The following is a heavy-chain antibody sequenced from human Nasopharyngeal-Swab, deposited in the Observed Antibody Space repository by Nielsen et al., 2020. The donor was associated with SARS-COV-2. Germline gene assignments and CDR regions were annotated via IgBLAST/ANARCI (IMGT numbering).Heavy chain of an antibody. J-gene: IGHJ6*03. Sequence: GESLKISCAASGFTLSSFWMHWVRQAPGKGLVWVSRLNSDGSSTSYADSVQGRFTISRDNAKNTLFLQMNSARVEDTSVYYCVGQSPEGYYYYYMDVWGTGTTVTVSS. CDR2: LNSDGSST. CDR1: GFTLSSFW. V-gene: IGHV3-74*01. CDR3: VGQSPEGYYYYYMDV.